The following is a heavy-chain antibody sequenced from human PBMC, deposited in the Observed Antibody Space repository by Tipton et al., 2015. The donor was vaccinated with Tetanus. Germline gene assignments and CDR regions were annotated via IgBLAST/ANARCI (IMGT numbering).Heavy chain of an antibody. D-gene: IGHD3-22*01. CDR2: IDPNSGGT. J-gene: IGHJ6*02. Sequence: QLVQSGAEMKKPGASVKVSCKASGYTFTGYYMYWVRQAPGQGLEWMGWIDPNSGGTVYAKKFQGRVTRTRDTSISTDYMELSSLRSDDTAVYYCARDRGDYIYYGMDVWGPGTTVTVS. CDR3: ARDRGDYIYYGMDV. V-gene: IGHV1-2*02. CDR1: GYTFTGYY.